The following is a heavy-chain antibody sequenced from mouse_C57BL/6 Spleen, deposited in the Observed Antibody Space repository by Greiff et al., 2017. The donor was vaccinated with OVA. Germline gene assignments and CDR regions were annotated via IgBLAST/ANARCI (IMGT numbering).Heavy chain of an antibody. V-gene: IGHV1-69*01. CDR2: IDPSDSYT. J-gene: IGHJ2*01. CDR1: GYTFTSYW. Sequence: QVQLQQSGAELVMPGASVKLSCKASGYTFTSYWMHWVKQRPGQGLEWIGEIDPSDSYTNYNQKFKGKSTLTVDKSSSTAYMQLSSLTSEDSAVYYCARLRENFFDYWGQGTTLTVSS. D-gene: IGHD2-12*01. CDR3: ARLRENFFDY.